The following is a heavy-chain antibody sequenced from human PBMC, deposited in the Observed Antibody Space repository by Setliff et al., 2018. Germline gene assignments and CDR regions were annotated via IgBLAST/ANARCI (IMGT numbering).Heavy chain of an antibody. J-gene: IGHJ4*02. V-gene: IGHV1-18*01. D-gene: IGHD2-15*01. CDR1: GYTFTNFG. Sequence: ASVKVSCKTSGYTFTNFGISWVRQAPGQGLEWMGWISGYNGNTNYAQKFQSRVTMTTDTFTNTAYMELSRLRSDDTAVYYCARGNGGYSPYSWGQGTLVTVSS. CDR3: ARGNGGYSPYS. CDR2: ISGYNGNT.